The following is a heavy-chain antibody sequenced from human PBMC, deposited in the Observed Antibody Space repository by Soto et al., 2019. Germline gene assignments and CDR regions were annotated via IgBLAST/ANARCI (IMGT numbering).Heavy chain of an antibody. J-gene: IGHJ4*02. V-gene: IGHV3-30-3*01. CDR3: ARDRYLDSYVFDY. CDR2: MSFDGNGK. D-gene: IGHD3-9*01. Sequence: PGGSLRLSCAASGFSFSSYAMHWVRQAPGKGLEWVAVMSFDGNGKHYADSVKGRFTISRDENENTLFLQMNSLRPEDTAVYYCARDRYLDSYVFDYWGQGSLVTVSS. CDR1: GFSFSSYA.